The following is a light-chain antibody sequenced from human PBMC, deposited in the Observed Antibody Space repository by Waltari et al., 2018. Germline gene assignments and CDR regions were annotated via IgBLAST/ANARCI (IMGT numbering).Light chain of an antibody. CDR1: SSDVGGFHY. CDR2: DVS. CDR3: ISFTDTKTLV. Sequence: QSALTQPASVSGSPGQSITISCTGTSSDVGGFHYVSRNQQHPGKAPKLIIYDVSNRPSGIAPLFSGSKSGNTASLTISGLQAEDEADYYCISFTDTKTLVFGGGTKLTVL. J-gene: IGLJ2*01. V-gene: IGLV2-14*01.